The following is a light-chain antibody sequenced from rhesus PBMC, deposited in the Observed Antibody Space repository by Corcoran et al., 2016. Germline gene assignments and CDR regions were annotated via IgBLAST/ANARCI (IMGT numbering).Light chain of an antibody. CDR2: DVN. CDR3: SSYGSGSTYI. J-gene: IGLJ1*01. Sequence: QAAPTQSPSVSGSPGQSVTISCTGTSREIGANNRVSWYQQSPGKAPKLMIYDVNKRPSGVSDRCSGSKSGSTASLTISGLQAEDDADYYCSSYGSGSTYIFGDGTRLTVL. V-gene: IGLV2-13*03. CDR1: SREIGANNR.